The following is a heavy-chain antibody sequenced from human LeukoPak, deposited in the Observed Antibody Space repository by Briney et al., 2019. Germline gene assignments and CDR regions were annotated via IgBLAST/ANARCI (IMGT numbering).Heavy chain of an antibody. CDR3: ARDGDIAVVPAAQPGEWYYYYMDV. J-gene: IGHJ6*03. Sequence: ASVKVSCKASGGTFSSYAISWVRQAPGQGLEWMGGIIPIFGTANYAQKFQGRVTITADESTSTAYMELRSLRSDDTAVYYCARDGDIAVVPAAQPGEWYYYYMDVWGKGTTVTVSS. D-gene: IGHD2-2*01. CDR2: IIPIFGTA. V-gene: IGHV1-69*13. CDR1: GGTFSSYA.